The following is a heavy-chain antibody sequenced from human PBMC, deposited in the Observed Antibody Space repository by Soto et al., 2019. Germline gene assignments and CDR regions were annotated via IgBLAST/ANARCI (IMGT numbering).Heavy chain of an antibody. CDR1: GFTFSSYA. D-gene: IGHD2-15*01. V-gene: IGHV3-64*01. CDR3: ARSHCSGGSCYYFDF. Sequence: GGSLRLSCAASGFTFSSYAMHWVRQAPGKGLEYVSAISSNGGSTYYANSVKGRFTISRDNSKNTLYLQMGSLRAEDMAVYYCARSHCSGGSCYYFDFWGQGTLVTVSS. CDR2: ISSNGGST. J-gene: IGHJ4*02.